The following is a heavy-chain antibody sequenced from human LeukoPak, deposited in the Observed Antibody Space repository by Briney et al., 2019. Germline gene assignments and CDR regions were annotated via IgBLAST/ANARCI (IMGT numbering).Heavy chain of an antibody. D-gene: IGHD6-13*01. CDR3: AKVVAAEKYYYFDY. V-gene: IGHV3-9*01. CDR2: ISWNSGII. CDR1: GFTFDDYA. J-gene: IGHJ4*02. Sequence: GGSLRLSCAASGFTFDDYAMHWVRQAPGRGLEWVSGISWNSGIIGYADSVKGRFTISRDNAKNSLYLQMNSLRAEDTALYYCAKVVAAEKYYYFDYWGQGTLVTVSS.